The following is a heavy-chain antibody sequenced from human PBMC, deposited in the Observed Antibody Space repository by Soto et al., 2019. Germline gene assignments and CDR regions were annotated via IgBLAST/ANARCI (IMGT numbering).Heavy chain of an antibody. Sequence: EVQLVESGGGLVQPGGSLRLSCAASGFTVSSNYMSWVRQAPGKGLEWVSVIYSGGSTYYADSVKGRFTISRDNSKNTLYLQMNSLIAEDTAVYYCATPYCSSTSCYPYYFDYWGQGTLVTVSS. CDR1: GFTVSSNY. V-gene: IGHV3-66*01. CDR2: IYSGGST. J-gene: IGHJ4*02. CDR3: ATPYCSSTSCYPYYFDY. D-gene: IGHD2-2*01.